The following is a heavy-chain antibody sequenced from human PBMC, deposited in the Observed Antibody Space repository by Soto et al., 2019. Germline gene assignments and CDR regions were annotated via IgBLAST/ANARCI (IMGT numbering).Heavy chain of an antibody. J-gene: IGHJ6*02. CDR2: ISAYNGNT. Sequence: ASVKVSSKASGYTFTSYGISWVRQAPGQGLEWMGWISAYNGNTNYAQKLQGRVTMTTDTSTSTAYMELRSLRSDDTAVYYCARDPAADELRYFDWLSPYYYGMDVWGQGTTVTVSS. CDR1: GYTFTSYG. V-gene: IGHV1-18*04. CDR3: ARDPAADELRYFDWLSPYYYGMDV. D-gene: IGHD3-9*01.